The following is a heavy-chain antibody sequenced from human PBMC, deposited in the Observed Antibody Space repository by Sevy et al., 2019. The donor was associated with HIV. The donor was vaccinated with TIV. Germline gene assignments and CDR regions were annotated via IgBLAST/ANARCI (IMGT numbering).Heavy chain of an antibody. Sequence: GGSLRLSCAASGFTFSSYAMSWVSQAPGKGLEWVSAISGSGGSTYYADSVKGRFTISRDNSKNTLYLQMNSLRAEDTAVYYCAKERRTQSAVVATISPDDYWGQGTLVTVSS. CDR3: AKERRTQSAVVATISPDDY. D-gene: IGHD5-12*01. CDR2: ISGSGGST. V-gene: IGHV3-23*01. CDR1: GFTFSSYA. J-gene: IGHJ4*02.